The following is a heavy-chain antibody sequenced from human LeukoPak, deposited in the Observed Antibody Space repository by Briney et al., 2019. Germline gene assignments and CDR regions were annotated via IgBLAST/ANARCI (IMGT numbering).Heavy chain of an antibody. D-gene: IGHD3-10*01. V-gene: IGHV4-30-2*01. CDR3: ARGGTMVRGGEYYYGMDV. J-gene: IGHJ6*02. CDR1: GGSISSGGYS. Sequence: SQTLSLTCAVSGGSISSGGYSWSWIRQPPGKGLEWTGYIYHSGSTYYNPSLKSRVTISVDRSKNQFSLKLSSVTAADTAVYYCARGGTMVRGGEYYYGMDVWGQGTTVTVSS. CDR2: IYHSGST.